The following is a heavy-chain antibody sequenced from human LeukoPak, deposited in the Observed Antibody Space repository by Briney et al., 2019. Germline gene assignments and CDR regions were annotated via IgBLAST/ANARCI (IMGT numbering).Heavy chain of an antibody. D-gene: IGHD6-19*01. J-gene: IGHJ4*02. V-gene: IGHV3-23*01. CDR1: GFTFSNYA. Sequence: TGGSLRLSCAASGFTFSNYAMNWVRQAPGKGLEWVSAISGGGESTYNADSVKGRFFISRDNSKNTLYLQMNSLRAEDTAVYYCAKEVKAYNSGWDFDYWGQGTLVTVSS. CDR3: AKEVKAYNSGWDFDY. CDR2: ISGGGEST.